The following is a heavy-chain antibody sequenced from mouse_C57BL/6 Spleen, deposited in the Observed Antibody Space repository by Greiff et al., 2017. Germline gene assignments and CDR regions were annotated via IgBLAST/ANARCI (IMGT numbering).Heavy chain of an antibody. D-gene: IGHD3-2*01. V-gene: IGHV1-80*01. CDR3: ERDRWGYGD. Sequence: QVQLQQSGPELVKPGASVKISCKASGYTFTSYCMNWVKQRPGQGLEWIGRIYPGGGSTNYNGKFKGKATLTADKSSSTAYMLLSSLTSEDSAVYFCERDRWGYGDWGQGTTLTVSS. CDR1: GYTFTSYC. CDR2: IYPGGGST. J-gene: IGHJ2*01.